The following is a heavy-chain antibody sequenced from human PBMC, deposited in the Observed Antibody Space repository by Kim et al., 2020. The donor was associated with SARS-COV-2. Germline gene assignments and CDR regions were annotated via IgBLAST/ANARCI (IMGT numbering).Heavy chain of an antibody. V-gene: IGHV3-53*01. D-gene: IGHD1-26*01. CDR2: IYSGGNT. Sequence: GGSLRLSCAASGFTVSSNFMSWVRQAPGKGLEWVSVIYSGGNTYYTDSVKGRFTISRDNSKNTLYLQMNSLRAEDSAVYYCARNGGRLGGWYFDLWGRGTLVTVSS. J-gene: IGHJ2*01. CDR3: ARNGGRLGGWYFDL. CDR1: GFTVSSNF.